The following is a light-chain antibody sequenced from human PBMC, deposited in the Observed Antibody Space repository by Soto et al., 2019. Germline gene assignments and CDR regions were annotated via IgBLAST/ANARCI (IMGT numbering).Light chain of an antibody. CDR1: QSVSSSH. J-gene: IGKJ1*01. Sequence: EIVLTQSPCTLSLSPWERSALSCMASQSVSSSHLAWYQQNPGQAPRLLIYGASTRATGIPARFSGSGSGTEFTLTISSLQSEDFAVYYCQQYNNWWTFGQGTKVDIK. V-gene: IGKV3-15*01. CDR3: QQYNNWWT. CDR2: GAS.